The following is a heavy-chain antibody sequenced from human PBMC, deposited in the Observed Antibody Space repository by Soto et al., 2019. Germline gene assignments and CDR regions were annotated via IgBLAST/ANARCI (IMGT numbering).Heavy chain of an antibody. D-gene: IGHD3-10*01. J-gene: IGHJ4*02. CDR1: GGSISSSNW. Sequence: QVQLQESGPGLVKPSGTLSLTCAVSGGSISSSNWWSWVCQPPGKGLEWIGEIYHSGSTNYNPSLKXRXTXSXXKSRNQFSLKLSSVTAADTAVYYCAGRWGEGRVDYWGQGTLVTVSS. CDR2: IYHSGST. CDR3: AGRWGEGRVDY. V-gene: IGHV4-4*02.